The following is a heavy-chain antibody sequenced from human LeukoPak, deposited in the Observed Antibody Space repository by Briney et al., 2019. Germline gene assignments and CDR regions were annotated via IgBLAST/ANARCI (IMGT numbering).Heavy chain of an antibody. J-gene: IGHJ5*02. CDR1: GGSISSSSYY. Sequence: SETLSLTCTVSGGSISSSSYYWGWIRQPPGKGLEWIGSIYYSGSTYYNPSLKSRVTISVDTSKNQFSLKLSSVTAADTAVYYCARDRDDAPRIRYSRSGWFDPWGQGTLVTVSS. D-gene: IGHD6-6*01. V-gene: IGHV4-39*07. CDR3: ARDRDDAPRIRYSRSGWFDP. CDR2: IYYSGST.